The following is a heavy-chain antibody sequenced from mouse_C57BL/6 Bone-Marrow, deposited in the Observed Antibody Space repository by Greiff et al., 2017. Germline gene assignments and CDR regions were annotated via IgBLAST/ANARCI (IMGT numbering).Heavy chain of an antibody. V-gene: IGHV1-59*01. CDR2: IDPSDSYT. D-gene: IGHD2-12*01. CDR3: ARYSPGFAY. Sequence: VQLQQPGAELVRPGTSVKLSCKASGYTFTSYWMHWVKQRPGQGLEWIGVIDPSDSYTNYNQKFKGKATLTVDTSSSTAYMQLSSLTSEDSAVYYCARYSPGFAYWGQGTLVTVSA. CDR1: GYTFTSYW. J-gene: IGHJ3*01.